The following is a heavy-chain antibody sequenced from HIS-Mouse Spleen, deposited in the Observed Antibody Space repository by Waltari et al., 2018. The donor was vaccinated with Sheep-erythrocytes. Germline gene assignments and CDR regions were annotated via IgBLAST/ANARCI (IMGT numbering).Heavy chain of an antibody. J-gene: IGHJ4*02. D-gene: IGHD7-27*01. V-gene: IGHV4-30-4*01. Sequence: QVQLQESGPGLVKPSQTLSLTCTVSGGSISSGDYYWSWIRQPPGKGLEWIGYIYYSGSTYYNPPLKSRVTISVDTSKHQFSLKLSSVTAADTAVYYCARALANWGSSFDYWGQGTLVTVSS. CDR1: GGSISSGDYY. CDR2: IYYSGST. CDR3: ARALANWGSSFDY.